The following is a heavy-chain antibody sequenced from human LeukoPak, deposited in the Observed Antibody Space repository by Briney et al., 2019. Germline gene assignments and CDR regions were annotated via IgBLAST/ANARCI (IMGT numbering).Heavy chain of an antibody. D-gene: IGHD2-15*01. CDR2: IYGDGST. J-gene: IGHJ4*02. CDR1: GFTVNNNY. Sequence: GGSLRLSCAAYGFTVNNNYMNWVRQAPGQGLEWVSGIYGDGSTYYADSVKGRFTISRDSSKNTLYLQMNSLRAEDTAVYYCAIGSYCSGGSCYPLFDYWGRGTLVTVSS. V-gene: IGHV3-53*01. CDR3: AIGSYCSGGSCYPLFDY.